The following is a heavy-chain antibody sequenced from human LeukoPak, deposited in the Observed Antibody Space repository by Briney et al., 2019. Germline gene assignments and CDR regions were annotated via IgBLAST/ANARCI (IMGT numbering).Heavy chain of an antibody. V-gene: IGHV4-59*01. Sequence: SETLSLTCTVSGGSLSFYYWSWIRQPPGKGLEWIGYIYYSGSTNYNPSLKSRVTISVDTSKNHFSLKLSSVTAADTAVYYCARLVIWRFEYWGQGTLVTVSS. CDR2: IYYSGST. D-gene: IGHD3-16*02. J-gene: IGHJ4*02. CDR1: GGSLSFYY. CDR3: ARLVIWRFEY.